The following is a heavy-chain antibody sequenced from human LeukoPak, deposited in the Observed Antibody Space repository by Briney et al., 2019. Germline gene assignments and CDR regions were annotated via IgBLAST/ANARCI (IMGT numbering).Heavy chain of an antibody. CDR2: ISYDGSNK. CDR1: GFTFSSYG. V-gene: IGHV3-30*18. CDR3: AKDISAYYYYGMDA. Sequence: GRSLRLSCAASGFTFSSYGMHWVRQAPGKGLEWVAVISYDGSNKYYADSVKGRFTISRDNSKNTLYLQMNSLRAEDTAVYYCAKDISAYYYYGMDAWGQGTTVTVSS. J-gene: IGHJ6*02.